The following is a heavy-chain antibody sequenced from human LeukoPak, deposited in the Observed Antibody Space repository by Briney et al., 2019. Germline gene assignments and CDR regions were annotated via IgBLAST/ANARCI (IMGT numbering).Heavy chain of an antibody. J-gene: IGHJ5*02. V-gene: IGHV1-2*02. D-gene: IGHD7-27*01. Sequence: ASVTVSCKGSGFSLTGHYMHWLRQAPGQGLEWMGWINGSSGDTNYAQKFQDRVIMTRDTSVNTVYMELSRLRSDDTATYYCARDFSWGPDLWGQGTLVIVSS. CDR2: INGSSGDT. CDR3: ARDFSWGPDL. CDR1: GFSLTGHY.